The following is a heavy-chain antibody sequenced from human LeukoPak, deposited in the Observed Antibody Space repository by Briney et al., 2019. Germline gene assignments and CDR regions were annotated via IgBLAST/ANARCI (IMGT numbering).Heavy chain of an antibody. D-gene: IGHD2/OR15-2a*01. CDR1: GFSVSNNY. J-gene: IGHJ5*02. CDR3: AREGYHNSRGSQSWYTAA. CDR2: TFTGGTT. Sequence: PGGSLRLPCEVSGFSVSNNYMNWVRQAPGKGLEWVSATFTGGTTHYADSVKGRFTISRDTSKNTLHLQMNSLRPEDTAVYYCAREGYHNSRGSQSWYTAAWGQGTLVIVSS. V-gene: IGHV3-53*01.